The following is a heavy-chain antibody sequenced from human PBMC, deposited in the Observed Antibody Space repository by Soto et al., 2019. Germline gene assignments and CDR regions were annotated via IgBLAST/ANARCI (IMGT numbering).Heavy chain of an antibody. CDR1: GFTFSSYA. J-gene: IGHJ4*02. Sequence: GGSLRLSCAASGFTFSSYAMSWVRRAPGKGLEWVSAISGSGGSTYYADSVKGRFTISRDNSKNTLYLQMNSLRAEDTAVYYCANLEDIVVVPAAIRWGQGTLVTVSS. CDR3: ANLEDIVVVPAAIR. D-gene: IGHD2-2*02. CDR2: ISGSGGST. V-gene: IGHV3-23*01.